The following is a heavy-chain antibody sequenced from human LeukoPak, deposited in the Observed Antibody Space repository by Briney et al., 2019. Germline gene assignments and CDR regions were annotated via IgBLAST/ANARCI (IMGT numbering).Heavy chain of an antibody. CDR2: INHSGST. Sequence: SETLSLTCAVYGGSFSGYYWSWIRQPPGKGLEWIGEINHSGSTNYNPSLKSRVTISVDTSKNQFSLNLTSVTAADTAVYYCARLVEVGFGQLLGRYMDVWGKGTTVIVSS. CDR3: ARLVEVGFGQLLGRYMDV. D-gene: IGHD3-10*01. CDR1: GGSFSGYY. V-gene: IGHV4-34*01. J-gene: IGHJ6*03.